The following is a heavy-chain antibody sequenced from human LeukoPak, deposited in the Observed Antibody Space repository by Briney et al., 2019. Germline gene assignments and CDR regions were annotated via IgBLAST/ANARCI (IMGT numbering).Heavy chain of an antibody. CDR3: ARNGVRYEQLDY. CDR1: GGSISSGGYY. J-gene: IGHJ4*02. Sequence: SETLSLTCTVSGGSISSGGYYWSWIRQHPGKGLEWIGYIYYSGSTYYNPSLKSRVTISVGTSKNQFSLKLSSVTAADTAVYYCARNGVRYEQLDYWGQGTLVTVSS. V-gene: IGHV4-31*03. D-gene: IGHD1/OR15-1a*01. CDR2: IYYSGST.